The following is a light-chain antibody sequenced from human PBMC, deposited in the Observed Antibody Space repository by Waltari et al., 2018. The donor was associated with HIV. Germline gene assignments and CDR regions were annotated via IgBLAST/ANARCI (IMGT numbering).Light chain of an antibody. Sequence: EIVLTQSPGTLSLSPGERATLSCRASQSVRSASLACYHQKPGPAPRLLIYGASSRAPGIPDRFSGSGAVTDFILTISSLEPEDCAVYYCQQYAASPLTFGGGTKVEIK. CDR1: QSVRSAS. J-gene: IGKJ4*01. CDR3: QQYAASPLT. V-gene: IGKV3-20*01. CDR2: GAS.